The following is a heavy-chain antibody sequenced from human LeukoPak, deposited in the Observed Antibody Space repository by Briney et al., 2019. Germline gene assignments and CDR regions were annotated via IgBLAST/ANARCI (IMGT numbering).Heavy chain of an antibody. V-gene: IGHV4-59*01. Sequence: SETLSLTCTVSGGSISSYYWSWIRQPPGKGLEWIGYIYYSGSTNYNPSLKSRVTISVDTSKNQFSLKLSSVTAADTAVYYCATTLGYCGGGSCHNWGQGTLVTVPS. CDR3: ATTLGYCGGGSCHN. D-gene: IGHD2-15*01. CDR2: IYYSGST. J-gene: IGHJ4*02. CDR1: GGSISSYY.